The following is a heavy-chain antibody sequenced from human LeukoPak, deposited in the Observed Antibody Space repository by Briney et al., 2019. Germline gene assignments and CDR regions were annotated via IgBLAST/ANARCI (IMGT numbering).Heavy chain of an antibody. D-gene: IGHD3-22*01. V-gene: IGHV3-23*01. CDR3: AIMHGYYDGTGYWVQ. J-gene: IGHJ1*01. CDR2: ITTNGGRT. Sequence: GGSLRLSCAASGFTFASYGMSWVRQAPGKGLEWVSFITTNGGRTSYADSVEGRFTISRDNPRNTLYMQMNSLRDEDTAVYYCAIMHGYYDGTGYWVQWGQGTLVTFSS. CDR1: GFTFASYG.